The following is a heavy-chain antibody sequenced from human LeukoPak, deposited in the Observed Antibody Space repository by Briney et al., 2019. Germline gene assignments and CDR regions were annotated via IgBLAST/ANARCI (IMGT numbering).Heavy chain of an antibody. J-gene: IGHJ6*02. CDR3: ARETTQSWHYYYYGMDV. V-gene: IGHV1-69*13. CDR2: IIPIFGTA. D-gene: IGHD2-15*01. Sequence: SVKVSCKASGYTFTSYDINWVRQATGQGLEWMGGIIPIFGTANYAQKFQGRVTITADESTSTAYMELSSLRSEDTAVYYCARETTQSWHYYYYGMDVWGQGTTVTVSS. CDR1: GYTFTSYD.